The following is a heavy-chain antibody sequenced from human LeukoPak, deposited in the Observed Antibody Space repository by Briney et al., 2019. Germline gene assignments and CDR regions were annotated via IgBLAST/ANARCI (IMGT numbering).Heavy chain of an antibody. Sequence: APVKVSCKASGYTFTGYYMHWVRQAPGQGLEWMGWINPNSGGTNYAQKFQGRVTITRDTSISTAYMELSRLRSDDTAVYYCARVAGAAIVGWFDPWGQGTLVTVSS. CDR1: GYTFTGYY. CDR2: INPNSGGT. D-gene: IGHD2-2*01. J-gene: IGHJ5*02. V-gene: IGHV1-2*02. CDR3: ARVAGAAIVGWFDP.